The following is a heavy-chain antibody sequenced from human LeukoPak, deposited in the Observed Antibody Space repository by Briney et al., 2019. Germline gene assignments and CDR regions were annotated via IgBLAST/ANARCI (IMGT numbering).Heavy chain of an antibody. Sequence: GGSLRLSCAASGFTFSSYSMNWVRQAPGKGLEWVANIKQDGSEKYYVDSVKGRFTISRDNAKNSLYLQMNSLRAEDTAVYYCASILTGAAKDWGQGTLVTVSS. D-gene: IGHD1-26*01. CDR2: IKQDGSEK. CDR1: GFTFSSYS. V-gene: IGHV3-7*01. J-gene: IGHJ4*02. CDR3: ASILTGAAKD.